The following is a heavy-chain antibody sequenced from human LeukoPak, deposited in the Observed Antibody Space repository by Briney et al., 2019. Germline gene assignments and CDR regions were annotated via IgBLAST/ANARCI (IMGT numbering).Heavy chain of an antibody. CDR1: GGSISSSSYY. CDR2: IYYSGST. V-gene: IGHV4-39*01. Sequence: SETLSLTCTVSGGSISSSSYYWGWIRQPPGKGLEWIGSIYYSGSTYYNPSLKSRVTISVDTSKNQFSLKLSSVTAADTAVYYCARRECSSTSCYPYPPGSFDYWGQGTLVTVSS. J-gene: IGHJ4*02. D-gene: IGHD2-2*01. CDR3: ARRECSSTSCYPYPPGSFDY.